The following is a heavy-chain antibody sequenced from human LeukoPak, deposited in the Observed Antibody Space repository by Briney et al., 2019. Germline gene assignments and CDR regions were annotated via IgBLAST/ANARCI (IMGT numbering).Heavy chain of an antibody. CDR3: ARLGRGYSYDY. Sequence: SETLSLTCTVSGGSISSSSYYWGWIRQPPGKGLEWIGSIYYSGSTYYNPSLKSRVTISVDTSKNQFSLKLSSVTAADTAVYYCARLGRGYSYDYWGQGTLVTVSP. CDR1: GGSISSSSYY. J-gene: IGHJ4*02. D-gene: IGHD5-18*01. V-gene: IGHV4-39*01. CDR2: IYYSGST.